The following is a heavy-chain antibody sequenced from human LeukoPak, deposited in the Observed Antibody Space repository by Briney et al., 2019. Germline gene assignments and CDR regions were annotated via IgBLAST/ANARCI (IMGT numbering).Heavy chain of an antibody. CDR2: IWYDGSNK. CDR1: GFTFSSYG. D-gene: IGHD5-18*01. J-gene: IGHJ4*02. Sequence: PGGSLRLSCTASGFTFSSYGMHWVRQAPGKGLEWVAVIWYDGSNKYYADSVKGRFTISRDNSKNTLYLQMNSLRAEDTAVYYCATLVRGYSYGFIDYWGQGTLVTVSS. V-gene: IGHV3-33*01. CDR3: ATLVRGYSYGFIDY.